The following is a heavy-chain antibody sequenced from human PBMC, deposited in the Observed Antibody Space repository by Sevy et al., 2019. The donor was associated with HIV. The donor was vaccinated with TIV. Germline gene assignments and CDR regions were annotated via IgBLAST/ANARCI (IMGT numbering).Heavy chain of an antibody. Sequence: GGSLRLSCTSSGFTFGDYAMSWFRQAPGKGREWVAFIRRNSHEPYGGTTEYAASMKGRITISRDDSKRIAYLQMNSLKIEDTAVYYCTRDLGTADPPEYYFDYWGQGILVTVSS. CDR2: IRRNSHEPYGGTT. D-gene: IGHD3-16*01. V-gene: IGHV3-49*03. CDR1: GFTFGDYA. CDR3: TRDLGTADPPEYYFDY. J-gene: IGHJ4*02.